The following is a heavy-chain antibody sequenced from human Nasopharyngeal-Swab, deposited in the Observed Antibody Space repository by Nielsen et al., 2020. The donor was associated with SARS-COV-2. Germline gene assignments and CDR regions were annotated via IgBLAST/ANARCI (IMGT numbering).Heavy chain of an antibody. V-gene: IGHV3-21*01. CDR3: ARTFNLRGIAEAGNVGDL. Sequence: GGSLRLSCAASGFIFSSYSMTWVRRAPGKGLEWVSSISSGSTHIYYGDSVKGRFTISRDNTKNSLSLQLNSLRAEDTAVYYCARTFNLRGIAEAGNVGDLWGLGTMVIVSS. D-gene: IGHD6-19*01. CDR2: ISSGSTHI. J-gene: IGHJ3*01. CDR1: GFIFSSYS.